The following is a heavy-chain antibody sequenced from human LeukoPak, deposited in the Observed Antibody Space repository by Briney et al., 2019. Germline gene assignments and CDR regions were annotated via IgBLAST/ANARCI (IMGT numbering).Heavy chain of an antibody. V-gene: IGHV5-10-1*01. J-gene: IGHJ4*02. CDR1: GYSFTGYW. CDR3: ARRDRYSWYSFDY. D-gene: IGHD6-13*01. CDR2: IDPSDSYT. Sequence: GESLLISCKGSGYSFTGYWITWVRQMPGKGLEWMGRIDPSDSYTNYSPSFQGHVTISVDKSISTAYLQWSSLKASDTAMYYCARRDRYSWYSFDYWGQGTLVTVSS.